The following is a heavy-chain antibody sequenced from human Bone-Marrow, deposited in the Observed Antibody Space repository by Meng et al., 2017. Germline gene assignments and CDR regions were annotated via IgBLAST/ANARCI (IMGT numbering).Heavy chain of an antibody. D-gene: IGHD2-2*01. CDR3: ARLGSSFDY. Sequence: VESVRDGRGVNRLGGSVKVPGKVSGNTLTSYAMNWVRQAPGQRLEWMGGINAGNGNTKYAQKFQGRVTITRDTSASTAYMELSSLRYEDTAVYYCARLGSSFDYWGQGTLVTVSS. V-gene: IGHV1-3*01. CDR2: INAGNGNT. J-gene: IGHJ4*02. CDR1: GNTLTSYA.